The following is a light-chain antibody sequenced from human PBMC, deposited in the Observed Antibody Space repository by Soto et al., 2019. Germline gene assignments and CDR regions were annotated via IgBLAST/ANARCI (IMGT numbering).Light chain of an antibody. CDR1: QGITNY. Sequence: DIQMTQSPSSLSASVGDRVTITCRASQGITNYLAWYQQKPGKVPKLLIFAASTLQSGVPSRFSGSGSGTDFTLTISSLQPEDVATYYCQRYNRASATFGPGTQVDI. CDR2: AAS. J-gene: IGKJ3*01. V-gene: IGKV1-27*01. CDR3: QRYNRASAT.